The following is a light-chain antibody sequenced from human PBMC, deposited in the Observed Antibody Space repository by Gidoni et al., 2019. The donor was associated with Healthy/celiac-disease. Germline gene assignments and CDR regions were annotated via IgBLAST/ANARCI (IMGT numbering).Light chain of an antibody. CDR3: QQYNNWWT. Sequence: EIAMTQSPATLSVSPGESATLSCRPSQSVSRNLGWYQQKTGQAPLLLIYGASTRATGIPAMFSGSGSGTEFPLTISILQSEDFAYYYCQQYNNWWTFGHGTKVEIK. J-gene: IGKJ1*01. V-gene: IGKV3-15*01. CDR1: QSVSRN. CDR2: GAS.